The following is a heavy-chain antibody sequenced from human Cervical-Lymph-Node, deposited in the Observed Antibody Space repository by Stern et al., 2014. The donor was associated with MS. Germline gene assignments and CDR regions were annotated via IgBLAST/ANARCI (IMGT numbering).Heavy chain of an antibody. V-gene: IGHV3-9*01. CDR2: ITYNGGTV. J-gene: IGHJ6*02. CDR1: GFTFEDYA. D-gene: IGHD5-12*01. Sequence: EVQLVESGGGLVQPGRSLRLSCVASGFTFEDYALHWVRLAPGKGLEWVAAITYNGGTVGCADSVKGRFTISRDNGKSTLYLQMDSLRVEDTALYYCAKEVTTIMIPQVDYYFGMDVWGQGTTVTVSS. CDR3: AKEVTTIMIPQVDYYFGMDV.